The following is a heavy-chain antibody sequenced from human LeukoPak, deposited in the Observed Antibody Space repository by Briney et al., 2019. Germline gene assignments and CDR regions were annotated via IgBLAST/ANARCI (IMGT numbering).Heavy chain of an antibody. Sequence: ASVNVSCTASGYTFTVYYMHWVRQAPGQGLEWMGWINPNSGGTNYAQKFQGRVTMTRDTSISTAYMELSRLRSDDTAVYYCASPAVNGDYVSYWGQGTLVTVSS. V-gene: IGHV1-2*02. CDR2: INPNSGGT. J-gene: IGHJ4*02. CDR3: ASPAVNGDYVSY. CDR1: GYTFTVYY. D-gene: IGHD4-17*01.